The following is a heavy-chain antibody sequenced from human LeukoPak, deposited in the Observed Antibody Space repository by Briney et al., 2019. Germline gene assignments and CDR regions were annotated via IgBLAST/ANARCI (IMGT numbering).Heavy chain of an antibody. Sequence: GGSLRLSCAASGFTFSSYAMHWVRQAPGKGLEWVAVISYDGSNKYYADSVKGRFTISRDNSKNTLYLQMNSLRAEDTAVYYCARDVRGIADDYGDYEGDYWGQGTLVTVSS. CDR1: GFTFSSYA. D-gene: IGHD4-17*01. CDR2: ISYDGSNK. J-gene: IGHJ4*02. V-gene: IGHV3-30-3*01. CDR3: ARDVRGIADDYGDYEGDY.